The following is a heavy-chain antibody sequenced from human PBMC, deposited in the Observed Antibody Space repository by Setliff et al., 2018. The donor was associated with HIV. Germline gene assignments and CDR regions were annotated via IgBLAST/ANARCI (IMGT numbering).Heavy chain of an antibody. Sequence: SETLSLTCAVSGVSISSQYWSWIRQPPGKGLEWIGFTYYNVNNNYNPSLKSRVSISVDTSKNQFSLRLSSVTAADTAVYYCTRGGSMTTLTTWGQGTLVTVSS. J-gene: IGHJ4*02. D-gene: IGHD4-17*01. CDR3: TRGGSMTTLTT. V-gene: IGHV4-59*11. CDR1: GVSISSQY. CDR2: TYYNVNN.